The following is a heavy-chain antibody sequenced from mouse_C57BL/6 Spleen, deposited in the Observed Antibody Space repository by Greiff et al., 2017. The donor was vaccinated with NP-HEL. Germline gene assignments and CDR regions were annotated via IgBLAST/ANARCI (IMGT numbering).Heavy chain of an antibody. CDR3: ARGEDYDDWYFDV. CDR2: ISYDGSN. CDR1: GYSITSGYY. D-gene: IGHD2-4*01. V-gene: IGHV3-6*01. Sequence: DVKLQESGPGLVKPSQSLSLTCSVTGYSITSGYYWNWIRQFPGNKLEWMGYISYDGSNNYNPSLKNRISITRDSSKNQFFLKLNSVTTEDTATYYCARGEDYDDWYFDVWGTGTTVTVSS. J-gene: IGHJ1*03.